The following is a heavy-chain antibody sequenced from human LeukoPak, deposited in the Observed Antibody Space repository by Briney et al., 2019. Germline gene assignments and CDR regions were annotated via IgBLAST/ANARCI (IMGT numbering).Heavy chain of an antibody. CDR3: SGRDSSRSPRAY. CDR1: GLTFTDFW. Sequence: PGGSQRLSCAASGLTFTDFWMNWVRLAPGRGLEWLANIKPDGNEKYYVDSVKGRFAISRDNAKNEVYLEMNSLRAEDTGVYYCSGRDSSRSPRAYWGQGTLVRVSS. J-gene: IGHJ4*02. CDR2: IKPDGNEK. D-gene: IGHD2-2*01. V-gene: IGHV3-7*01.